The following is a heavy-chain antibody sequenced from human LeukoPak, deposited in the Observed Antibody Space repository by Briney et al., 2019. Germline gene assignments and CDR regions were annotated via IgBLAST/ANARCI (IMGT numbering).Heavy chain of an antibody. CDR1: GFTVSSNY. Sequence: GSLRLSCASSGFTVSSNYLRWVRQAPGKGLEWVSLIYIGRSTSYADSVKGRFTISRDNAKNTLYLQMNNLRAEDTAIYYCTRPVSLFYFDYWGQGTLVTVSS. J-gene: IGHJ4*02. V-gene: IGHV3-53*01. CDR3: TRPVSLFYFDY. D-gene: IGHD2-21*01. CDR2: IYIGRST.